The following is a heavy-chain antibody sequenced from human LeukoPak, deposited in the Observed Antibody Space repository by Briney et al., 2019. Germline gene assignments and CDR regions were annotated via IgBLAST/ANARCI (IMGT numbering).Heavy chain of an antibody. D-gene: IGHD7-27*01. CDR1: GFTFSNYA. J-gene: IGHJ4*02. CDR3: AKDLGYSDY. V-gene: IGHV3-23*01. CDR2: ISGSGGTI. Sequence: GGSLRLSCAASGFTFSNYAMGWVRQAPGKGLEWVADISGSGGTIHYADSVEGRFTISRDNSKNTVYLQMNSLRAEDTAIYYCAKDLGYSDYWGQGTLVTVSS.